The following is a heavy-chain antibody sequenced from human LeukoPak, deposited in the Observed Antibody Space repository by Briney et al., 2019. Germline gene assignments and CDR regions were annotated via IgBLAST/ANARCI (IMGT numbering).Heavy chain of an antibody. CDR1: GFTFSSYW. J-gene: IGHJ4*02. CDR2: INQDGSEK. D-gene: IGHD3-22*01. Sequence: GGSLRLSCVASGFTFSSYWMSWVRQAPGKGLEWVANINQDGSEKYDVDSAKGRFTISRDNSKNTLYLQMNSLRAEDTAVYYCAKDADIYYYDSSGPDYWGQGTLVTVSS. V-gene: IGHV3-7*01. CDR3: AKDADIYYYDSSGPDY.